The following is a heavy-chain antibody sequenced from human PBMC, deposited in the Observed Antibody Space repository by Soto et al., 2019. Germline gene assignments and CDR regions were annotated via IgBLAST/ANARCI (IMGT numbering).Heavy chain of an antibody. Sequence: GGSLRLSCAASGFTFSSYGMHWVRQAPGKGLEWVAVISYDGSNKYYADSVKGRFTISRDNSKNTLYLQINSLRAEDTAVYYRAKDLYDSSERIRYYYYYGMDVWGQGTTVTVSS. CDR1: GFTFSSYG. D-gene: IGHD3-22*01. V-gene: IGHV3-30*18. J-gene: IGHJ6*02. CDR3: AKDLYDSSERIRYYYYYGMDV. CDR2: ISYDGSNK.